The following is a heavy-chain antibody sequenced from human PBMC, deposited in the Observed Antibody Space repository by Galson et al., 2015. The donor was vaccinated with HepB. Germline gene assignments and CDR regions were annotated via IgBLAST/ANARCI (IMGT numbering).Heavy chain of an antibody. CDR1: GFTFSSYG. CDR2: ISSDGSKK. Sequence: SLRLSCAASGFTFSSYGMLWVRQAPGKGLEWVALISSDGSKKYYTDSVKGRFTISRDNSKNTLYLQMNSLRAEDTAVYYCAKDRQDIEGATSWGQGTLVTVSS. V-gene: IGHV3-30*18. D-gene: IGHD1-26*01. J-gene: IGHJ5*02. CDR3: AKDRQDIEGATS.